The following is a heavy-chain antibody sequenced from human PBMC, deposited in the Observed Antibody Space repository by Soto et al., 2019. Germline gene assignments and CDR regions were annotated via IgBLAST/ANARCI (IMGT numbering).Heavy chain of an antibody. Sequence: QVQLVQSGAEVKKPGASVKVSCKASGYTFTSYGISWVRQAPGQGLEWMGWISAYNGNTNYAQKLQGRVTMTTDTSXSXXYMELRSLRSDDTAVYYCARDQPIQGAAINYGMDVWGQGTTVTVSS. CDR3: ARDQPIQGAAINYGMDV. CDR2: ISAYNGNT. CDR1: GYTFTSYG. V-gene: IGHV1-18*01. J-gene: IGHJ6*02. D-gene: IGHD6-25*01.